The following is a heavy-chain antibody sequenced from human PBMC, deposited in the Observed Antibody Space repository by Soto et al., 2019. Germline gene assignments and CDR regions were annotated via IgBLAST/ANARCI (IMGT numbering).Heavy chain of an antibody. V-gene: IGHV3-30-3*01. CDR2: ISFDGSDK. D-gene: IGHD3-10*01. J-gene: IGHJ4*02. CDR1: GFTFSYFA. CDR3: ARDVQRDETSGELDY. Sequence: VGSLRLSCAASGFTFSYFAMHWVRQAPGKGLEWVAVISFDGSDKYYADSVKGRFTISRDKSKNTLYLQMNSLRVEDTALYYCARDVQRDETSGELDYWGQGTLVTVSS.